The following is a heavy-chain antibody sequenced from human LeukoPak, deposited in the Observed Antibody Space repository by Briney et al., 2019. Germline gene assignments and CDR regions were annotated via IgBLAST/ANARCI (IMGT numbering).Heavy chain of an antibody. Sequence: PGGSLRLSCSASGFTFSIYGMHWVRQAPGKGLEWVTLILYDGSKTYYADSVKGRFTISRDTSKNTLYLQMNSLTVEDTAVYFCSKDFGPWEVGATPHYWGQGTLVTVSS. V-gene: IGHV3-30*18. J-gene: IGHJ4*02. CDR3: SKDFGPWEVGATPHY. D-gene: IGHD1-26*01. CDR1: GFTFSIYG. CDR2: ILYDGSKT.